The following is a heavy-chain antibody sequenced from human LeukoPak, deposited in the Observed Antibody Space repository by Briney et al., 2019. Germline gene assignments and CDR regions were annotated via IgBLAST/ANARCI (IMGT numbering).Heavy chain of an antibody. D-gene: IGHD2-2*01. CDR1: GGSFSGYY. J-gene: IGHJ4*02. CDR3: ARGMTVVALDY. CDR2: IYYSGST. Sequence: SETLSLTCAVYGGSFSGYYWSWIRQPPGKGLEWIGSIYYSGSTYYNPSLRSRVTISIDTSKNQFSLKLSSVTAADTAVYYCARGMTVVALDYWGQGTLVTVSS. V-gene: IGHV4-34*01.